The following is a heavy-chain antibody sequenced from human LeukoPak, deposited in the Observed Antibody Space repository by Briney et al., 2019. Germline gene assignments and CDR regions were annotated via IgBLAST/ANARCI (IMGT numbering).Heavy chain of an antibody. CDR1: GGSISSGGYF. V-gene: IGHV4-31*03. CDR3: ARADNLNAFDY. CDR2: ISSSGST. Sequence: PSETLSLTCTVSGGSISSGGYFWSWIRQHPGTGLEWIGSISSSGSTLYSPSLKRRVTISVDTSKNQFSLNLSSVTAADTAVYYCARADNLNAFDYWGQGTRVTVSS. D-gene: IGHD1-1*01. J-gene: IGHJ4*02.